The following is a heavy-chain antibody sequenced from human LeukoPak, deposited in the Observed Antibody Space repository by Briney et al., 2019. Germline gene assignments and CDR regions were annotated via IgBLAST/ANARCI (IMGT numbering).Heavy chain of an antibody. CDR3: ARESGPDCGAVYYFDY. D-gene: IGHD4-17*01. CDR2: TYYRSKWYN. Sequence: SQTLSLTCAISGDSVSSNSAACNWIRQSPSRGLEWLGRTYYRSKWYNDYAVSVKSRITINPDTSKNQFSLQLNSVTPEDTAVYYCARESGPDCGAVYYFDYWGQGTLVTVSS. V-gene: IGHV6-1*01. J-gene: IGHJ4*02. CDR1: GDSVSSNSAA.